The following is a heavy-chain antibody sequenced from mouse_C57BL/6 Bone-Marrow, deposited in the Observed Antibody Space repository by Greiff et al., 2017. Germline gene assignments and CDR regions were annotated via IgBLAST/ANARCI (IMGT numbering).Heavy chain of an antibody. CDR2: IDPENGDT. CDR1: GFNIKDDY. Sequence: VQLQPSGAELVRPGALVKLSCTASGFNIKDDYMHWVKQRPEQGLEWIGWIDPENGDTEYASKFQGKATITADTSSNTAYLQLSSLTSEDTAVYYCTTYYSPWFAYWGQGTLVTVSA. CDR3: TTYYSPWFAY. J-gene: IGHJ3*01. V-gene: IGHV14-4*01. D-gene: IGHD2-12*01.